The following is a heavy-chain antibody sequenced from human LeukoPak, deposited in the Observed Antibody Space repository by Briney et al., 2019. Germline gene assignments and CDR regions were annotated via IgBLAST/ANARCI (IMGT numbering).Heavy chain of an antibody. CDR2: INSDGSTT. Sequence: PGGSLRLSCAASGFTFSTYCMHWVRQAPGKGLVWVSRINSDGSTTNYADSVKGRFSISRDNAKKTLCLQMNSLRAEDTAVYYCARELPFDYWGQGTLVTVSS. CDR3: ARELPFDY. D-gene: IGHD1-26*01. J-gene: IGHJ4*02. CDR1: GFTFSTYC. V-gene: IGHV3-74*01.